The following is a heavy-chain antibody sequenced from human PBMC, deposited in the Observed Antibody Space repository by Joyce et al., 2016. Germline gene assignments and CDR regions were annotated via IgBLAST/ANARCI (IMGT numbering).Heavy chain of an antibody. CDR3: ARDHGERMTLVTTGDY. CDR2: ISPIFNTT. D-gene: IGHD4-17*01. V-gene: IGHV1-69*01. Sequence: QVQLVQSGAEVKKPGSSVKVSCKASGGTYSSYDFSLLRPAPGQGLEWMGGISPIFNTTNYAQKFRDKVTSTADESTSTSYMELSSLRSEDTAVYYCARDHGERMTLVTTGDYWGQGTLVTVSS. J-gene: IGHJ4*02. CDR1: GGTYSSYD.